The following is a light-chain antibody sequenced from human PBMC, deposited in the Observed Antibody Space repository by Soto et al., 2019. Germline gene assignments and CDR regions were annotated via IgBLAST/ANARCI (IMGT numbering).Light chain of an antibody. CDR3: CSYVDTYFDV. V-gene: IGLV2-11*01. J-gene: IGLJ1*01. Sequence: QSALTQPRSVSGPPGQSVTISCTGTSSDVGGYNYVSWYQHHPGRAPKLIIYDVTQRPSGIPDRFSGSKSGNTASLTISGLQADDEADYHCCSYVDTYFDVFGTGTKVTVL. CDR2: DVT. CDR1: SSDVGGYNY.